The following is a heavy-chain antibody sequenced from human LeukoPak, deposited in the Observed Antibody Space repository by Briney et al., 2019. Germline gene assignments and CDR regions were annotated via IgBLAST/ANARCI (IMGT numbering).Heavy chain of an antibody. J-gene: IGHJ4*02. D-gene: IGHD3-10*01. V-gene: IGHV3-9*03. CDR3: AKDVLWFGELSFDY. CDR1: GFTFDDYA. CDR2: ISWNSGSI. Sequence: GGSLRLSCAASGFTFDDYAMHWVRQAPRKGLEWVSGISWNSGSIGYADSVKGRFTISRDNAKNSLYLQMNSLRAEDMALYYCAKDVLWFGELSFDYWGQGTLVTVSS.